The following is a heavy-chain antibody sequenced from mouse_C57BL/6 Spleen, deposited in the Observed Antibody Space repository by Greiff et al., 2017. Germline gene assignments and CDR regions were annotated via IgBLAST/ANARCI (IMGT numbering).Heavy chain of an antibody. D-gene: IGHD1-1*01. Sequence: EVQLVESGPGLVKPSQSLSLTCSVTGYSITSGYYWNWIRQFPGNKLEWMGYISYDGSNNYNPSLKKRISITRDTSKNQFFLKLNSVTTEDTATYYCASVRDYYAMDYWGQGTSVTVSS. V-gene: IGHV3-6*01. CDR2: ISYDGSN. J-gene: IGHJ4*01. CDR1: GYSITSGYY. CDR3: ASVRDYYAMDY.